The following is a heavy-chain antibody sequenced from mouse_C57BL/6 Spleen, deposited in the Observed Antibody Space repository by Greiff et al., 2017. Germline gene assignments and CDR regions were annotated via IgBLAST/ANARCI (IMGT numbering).Heavy chain of an antibody. CDR1: GYAFSSSW. CDR2: IYPGDGDT. V-gene: IGHV1-82*01. CDR3: ARGTTVVASSMDY. Sequence: QVQLQQSGPELVKPGASVKISCKASGYAFSSSWMNWVKQRPGKGLEWIGRIYPGDGDTNYNGKFKGKATLTADKSSSTAYMQLSSLTSEDSAVYFCARGTTVVASSMDYWGQGTSVTVSS. D-gene: IGHD1-1*01. J-gene: IGHJ4*01.